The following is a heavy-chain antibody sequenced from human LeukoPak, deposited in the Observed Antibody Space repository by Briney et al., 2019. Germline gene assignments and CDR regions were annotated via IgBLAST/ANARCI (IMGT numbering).Heavy chain of an antibody. CDR2: ISAYNGNT. V-gene: IGHV1-18*01. CDR3: ARDTTTVTATRAFDI. Sequence: GASVKVSCKASGYTFTIYGISWVRQAPGQGLEWMGWISAYNGNTNYAQNLQGRVTMTTDTSTSTAYMELRSLRSDDTAVYYCARDTTTVTATRAFDIWGQGTMVTVSS. J-gene: IGHJ3*02. D-gene: IGHD4-17*01. CDR1: GYTFTIYG.